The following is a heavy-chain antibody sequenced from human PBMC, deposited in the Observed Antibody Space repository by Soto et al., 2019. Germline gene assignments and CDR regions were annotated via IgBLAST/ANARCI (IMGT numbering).Heavy chain of an antibody. CDR2: IYYSGST. J-gene: IGHJ4*02. D-gene: IGHD5-12*01. Sequence: SETLSLTCTVSGGSISSYYWSWIRQPPGKGLEWIGYIYYSGSTNYNPSLKSRVTISVDTSKNQFSLKLSSVTAADTAVYYCASGDGYKTGFFDYWGQGTLVTVSS. CDR1: GGSISSYY. V-gene: IGHV4-59*01. CDR3: ASGDGYKTGFFDY.